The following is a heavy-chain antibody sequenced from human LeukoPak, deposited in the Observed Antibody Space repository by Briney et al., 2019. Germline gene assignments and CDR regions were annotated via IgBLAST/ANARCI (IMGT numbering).Heavy chain of an antibody. V-gene: IGHV1-46*01. J-gene: IGHJ5*02. CDR1: GYTFTSYY. D-gene: IGHD2-2*01. Sequence: ASVKVSCKASGYTFTSYYMHWVRQAPGQGLEWMGIINPSGGSTSYAQKFQGRVTMTRDTSTSTVYMELSSLRSEDTAVYYCAREDCSSTSCSWGSWFDPWGQGTLVTVSS. CDR2: INPSGGST. CDR3: AREDCSSTSCSWGSWFDP.